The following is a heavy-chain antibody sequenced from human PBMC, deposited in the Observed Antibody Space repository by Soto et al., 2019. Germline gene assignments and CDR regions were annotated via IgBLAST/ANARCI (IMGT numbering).Heavy chain of an antibody. CDR3: ARVPNWSSYWYFDL. Sequence: ASVKVSCKASGGTFSSYAISWVRQAPGQGLEWMGGIIPIFGTANYAQKFQGRVTITADESTSTAYMELSSLRSEDTAVYYCARVPNWSSYWYFDLWGRGTLVTVSS. CDR1: GGTFSSYA. D-gene: IGHD1-1*01. CDR2: IIPIFGTA. V-gene: IGHV1-69*13. J-gene: IGHJ2*01.